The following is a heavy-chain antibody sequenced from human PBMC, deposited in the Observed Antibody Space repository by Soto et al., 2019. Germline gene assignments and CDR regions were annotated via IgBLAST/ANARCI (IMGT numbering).Heavy chain of an antibody. Sequence: SETLSLTCTVSGGSISSYYWSWIRQPPGKGLEWIGYIYYSGSTNYNPSLKSRVTISVDTSKNQFSLKLSSVTAADTAVYYCAREGYYYESCGYYVYWFDPSSQGTLVTVSS. V-gene: IGHV4-59*01. J-gene: IGHJ5*02. D-gene: IGHD3-22*01. CDR3: AREGYYYESCGYYVYWFDP. CDR2: IYYSGST. CDR1: GGSISSYY.